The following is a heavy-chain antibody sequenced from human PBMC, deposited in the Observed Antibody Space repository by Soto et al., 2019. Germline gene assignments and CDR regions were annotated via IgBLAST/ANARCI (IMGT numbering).Heavy chain of an antibody. Sequence: SVKVSCKASGGTFSSYAISWVRQAPGQGLEWMGGIIPIFGTADYAQKFQGRVTITADESTSTAYMELSSLRSEDTAVYYCARHPGRPYYYYGMDVWGQGTTVTVS. CDR3: ARHPGRPYYYYGMDV. V-gene: IGHV1-69*13. CDR1: GGTFSSYA. CDR2: IIPIFGTA. D-gene: IGHD2-15*01. J-gene: IGHJ6*02.